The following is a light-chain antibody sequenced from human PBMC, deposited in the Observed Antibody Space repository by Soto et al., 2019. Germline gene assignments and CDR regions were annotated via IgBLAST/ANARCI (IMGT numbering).Light chain of an antibody. Sequence: DIQMTQSPSTLFASVGDRVTITCRASQSISSWLAWYQQKPGKAPKLLIFDASRLESGVPSRFSGSGSGTEFTLTISSLQPDDFATYYCQHYNGYPHTFGQGTKLEIK. CDR1: QSISSW. CDR2: DAS. J-gene: IGKJ2*01. CDR3: QHYNGYPHT. V-gene: IGKV1-5*01.